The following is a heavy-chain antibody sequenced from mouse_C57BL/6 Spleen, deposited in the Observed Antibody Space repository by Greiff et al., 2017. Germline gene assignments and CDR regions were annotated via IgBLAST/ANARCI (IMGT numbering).Heavy chain of an antibody. CDR2: IHPNSGST. J-gene: IGHJ1*03. CDR3: ATIYYDYDGRYFDV. Sequence: QVQLQQPGAELVKPGASVKLSCKASGYTFTSYWMHWVKQRPGQGLEWIGMIHPNSGSTNYNEKFKSKATLTVDKSSSTAYMQLSSLTSEDSAVYYCATIYYDYDGRYFDVWGTGTTVTVSS. CDR1: GYTFTSYW. V-gene: IGHV1-64*01. D-gene: IGHD2-4*01.